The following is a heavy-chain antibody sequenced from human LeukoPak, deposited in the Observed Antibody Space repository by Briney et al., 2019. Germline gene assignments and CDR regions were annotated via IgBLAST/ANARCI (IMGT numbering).Heavy chain of an antibody. J-gene: IGHJ5*02. CDR1: GYPFTTWE. D-gene: IGHD1-14*01. V-gene: IGHV1-8*01. CDR3: ARGPRNDP. Sequence: ASVEVSWKTSGYPFTTWEINWVRQAAGQGLEWMGWVHPDSGNTAYAQKFQGRVTMTRDTSISTAYMELSGLRSDDTAVYFCARGPRNDPWGQGTLVTVSS. CDR2: VHPDSGNT.